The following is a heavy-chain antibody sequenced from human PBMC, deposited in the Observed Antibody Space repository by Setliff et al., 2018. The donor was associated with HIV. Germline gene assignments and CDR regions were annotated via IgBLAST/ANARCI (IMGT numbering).Heavy chain of an antibody. CDR1: GYSIRNGYY. CDR2: IDYSGST. J-gene: IGHJ4*02. CDR3: VRENPSVAAAGSSIFDS. Sequence: SQTLSLPCDVSGYSIRNGYYWGWIRQPPGKGLEWIGSIDYSGSTNYSPSLKSRVTISVDTSKNRFSLNVTSVTAADMAVFYCVRENPSVAAAGSSIFDSWGQGTLVTVSS. D-gene: IGHD6-13*01. V-gene: IGHV4-38-2*02.